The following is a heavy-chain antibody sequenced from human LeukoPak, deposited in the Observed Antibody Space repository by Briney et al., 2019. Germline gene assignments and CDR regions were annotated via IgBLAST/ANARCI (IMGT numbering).Heavy chain of an antibody. J-gene: IGHJ4*02. D-gene: IGHD3-22*01. V-gene: IGHV3-7*03. CDR2: IKHDGSEE. Sequence: GGSLRLSCVASGFTFSSYWMSRVRQAPGKGLEWVANIKHDGSEEYYVDSVKGRFTISRDNAKNSLFLQMDSLRVEDTAVYYCARDPHDSSPLGDYWGQGTLVTVSS. CDR1: GFTFSSYW. CDR3: ARDPHDSSPLGDY.